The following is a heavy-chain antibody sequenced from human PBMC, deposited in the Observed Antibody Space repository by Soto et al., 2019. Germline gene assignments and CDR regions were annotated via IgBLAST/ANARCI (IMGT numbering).Heavy chain of an antibody. CDR2: IIPIFGAP. CDR3: ARARYSSTWTPSYYYGLDV. D-gene: IGHD6-13*01. J-gene: IGHJ6*02. CDR1: GGTFGTYA. Sequence: QVQLVQSGAEVKKPGSSVKVSCKASGGTFGTYAISWVRQAPGQGLEWMGGIIPIFGAPNYAQKFQGTVTITADESTRTAYMELSSLRSEDTAVYYCARARYSSTWTPSYYYGLDVWGQGXTVTVSS. V-gene: IGHV1-69*01.